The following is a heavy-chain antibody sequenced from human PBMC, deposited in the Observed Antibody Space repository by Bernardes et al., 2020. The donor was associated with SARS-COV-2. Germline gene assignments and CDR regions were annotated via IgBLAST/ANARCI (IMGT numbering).Heavy chain of an antibody. J-gene: IGHJ6*02. V-gene: IGHV4-31*03. Sequence: SETLSLTCTVSGGSISSGGYYWSWIRQHPGKGLEWIGYIYYSGSTYYNPSLKSRVTISVDTSKNQFSLKLSSVTAADTAVYYCARDWLVQGVITTHNYYYYYGMDVWGQGTTVTVSS. CDR2: IYYSGST. D-gene: IGHD3-10*01. CDR3: ARDWLVQGVITTHNYYYYYGMDV. CDR1: GGSISSGGYY.